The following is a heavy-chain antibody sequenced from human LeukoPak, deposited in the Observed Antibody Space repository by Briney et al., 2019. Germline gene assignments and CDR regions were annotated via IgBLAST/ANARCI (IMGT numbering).Heavy chain of an antibody. CDR1: GGSFSGYY. D-gene: IGHD3-10*01. Sequence: PSETLSLTCAVYGGSFSGYYWSWIRQPPGKGLEWIGEINHSGSTNYNPSLKSRVTISVDTSKNQFSLKLSSVTAADTAVYYCARNARDYYGSGSPPYYYYYYMDVWGKGTTVTVSS. V-gene: IGHV4-34*01. J-gene: IGHJ6*03. CDR3: ARNARDYYGSGSPPYYYYYYMDV. CDR2: INHSGST.